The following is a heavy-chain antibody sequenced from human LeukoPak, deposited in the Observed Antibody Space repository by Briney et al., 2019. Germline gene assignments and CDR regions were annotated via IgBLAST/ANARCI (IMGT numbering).Heavy chain of an antibody. CDR1: GGSIDTSNW. J-gene: IGHJ4*02. D-gene: IGHD5-12*01. CDR3: ASGYSGYEVDY. Sequence: SGTLSLTCTVSGGSIDTSNWWSWVRQPPGKGLEWIGQIYHSGATNYRPSLMSRVTISVDRSNNQFSLKLTSVTAADTAMYYCASGYSGYEVDYWGQGTLVTVSS. V-gene: IGHV4-4*02. CDR2: IYHSGAT.